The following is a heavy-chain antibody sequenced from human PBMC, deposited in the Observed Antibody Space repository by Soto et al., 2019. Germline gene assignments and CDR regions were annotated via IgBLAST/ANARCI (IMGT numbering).Heavy chain of an antibody. CDR2: IYYSGST. CDR1: GGSISSGTYH. Sequence: SETLSLTCTVSGGSISSGTYHWTWIRQHPGKGLEWIGYIYYSGSTYYNPSLKSRVTISVDTSKNQFSLRLSSVTAADTAVYYCAREMNYYDTSGDSYFACWGQGTLVTVSS. V-gene: IGHV4-31*03. D-gene: IGHD3-22*01. J-gene: IGHJ4*02. CDR3: AREMNYYDTSGDSYFAC.